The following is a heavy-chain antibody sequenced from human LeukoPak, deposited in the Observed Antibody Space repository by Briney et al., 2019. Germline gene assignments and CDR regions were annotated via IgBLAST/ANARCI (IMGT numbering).Heavy chain of an antibody. CDR1: GGSSSSSSYY. J-gene: IGHJ4*02. Sequence: SETLSRTCSDSGGSSSSSSYYWGWIRQPPGKGLEWIGSIYYSGSTYYNPSLKSRVTISVDTSKNQFSLKLSSVTAADTAVYYCARWGPSYYDIIYDYWGQGTLVTVSS. CDR3: ARWGPSYYDIIYDY. V-gene: IGHV4-39*01. CDR2: IYYSGST. D-gene: IGHD3-9*01.